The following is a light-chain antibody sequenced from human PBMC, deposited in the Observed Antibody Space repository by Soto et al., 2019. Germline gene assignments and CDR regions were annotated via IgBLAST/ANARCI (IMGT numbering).Light chain of an antibody. V-gene: IGLV3-21*04. J-gene: IGLJ2*01. CDR1: NIGSKS. Sequence: SYELTQPPSVSVSPGKTARITCGGNNIGSKSLHWYQQKPGQAPVLVIYYDSDRPSRIPGRFSGSNSGNTATLTISTVEAGDEADYYCQVWDSSSDRDVVFGGGTKLTVL. CDR3: QVWDSSSDRDVV. CDR2: YDS.